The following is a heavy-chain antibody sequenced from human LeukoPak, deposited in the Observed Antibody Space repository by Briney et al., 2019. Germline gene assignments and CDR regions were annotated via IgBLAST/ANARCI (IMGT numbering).Heavy chain of an antibody. CDR2: INGDGSTT. CDR1: GFTFSRHW. CDR3: AILDTTETPSSAFDI. D-gene: IGHD4-17*01. J-gene: IGHJ3*02. Sequence: GGSLRLSCTASGFTFSRHWMHWVRRAPGKRLVWVSRINGDGSTTAYADSVKGRFTISRDNAKNTLYLQMSSLRAEDTAVFYCAILDTTETPSSAFDIWGQGTMVTVSS. V-gene: IGHV3-74*01.